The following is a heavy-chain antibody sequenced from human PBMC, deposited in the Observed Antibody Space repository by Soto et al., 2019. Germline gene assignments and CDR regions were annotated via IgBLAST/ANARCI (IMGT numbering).Heavy chain of an antibody. Sequence: GSLRLSCAASGFTFSSYAMSWVRQAPGKGLEWVSAISGSGGSTYYADSVKGRFTISRDNSKNTLYLQMNSLRAEDTAVYYCAILPVFTWKHEDDSWGQGTLVTVSS. CDR1: GFTFSSYA. J-gene: IGHJ5*01. D-gene: IGHD1-1*01. V-gene: IGHV3-23*01. CDR2: ISGSGGST. CDR3: AILPVFTWKHEDDS.